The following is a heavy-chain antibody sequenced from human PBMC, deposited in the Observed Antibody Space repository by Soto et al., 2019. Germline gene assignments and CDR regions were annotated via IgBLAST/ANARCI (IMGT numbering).Heavy chain of an antibody. CDR2: IYYSGST. CDR1: GGSISSGGYY. Sequence: QVQLQESGPGLVKPSQTLSLTCTVSGGSISSGGYYWSWIRQHPGKGLEWIGYIYYSGSTYYNPSLKSRVTISGDTSKNQFSLKLSSVTAADTAVYYCARFAYYEYSSSYYFDYWGQGTLVTVSS. CDR3: ARFAYYEYSSSYYFDY. J-gene: IGHJ4*02. D-gene: IGHD6-6*01. V-gene: IGHV4-31*03.